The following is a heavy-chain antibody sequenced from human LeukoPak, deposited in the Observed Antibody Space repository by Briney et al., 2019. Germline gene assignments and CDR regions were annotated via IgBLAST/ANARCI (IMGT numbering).Heavy chain of an antibody. V-gene: IGHV4-59*01. CDR3: ARAKDYGDSDY. Sequence: SATLSLTCLVSGGSISTYYWSWIRPPPGKGLEWIGYIYYSGNTNYNPSLKSRVTISVDTSKNQFSLKLSSVTAADTAVYYCARAKDYGDSDYWGQGTLVTVSS. CDR2: IYYSGNT. J-gene: IGHJ4*02. D-gene: IGHD4-17*01. CDR1: GGSISTYY.